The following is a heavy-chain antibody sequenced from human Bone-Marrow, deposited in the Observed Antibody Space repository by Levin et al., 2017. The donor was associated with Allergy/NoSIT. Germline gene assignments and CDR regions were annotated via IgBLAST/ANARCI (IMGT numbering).Heavy chain of an antibody. CDR2: INSDGS. D-gene: IGHD2-21*02. CDR1: GFTFSDYW. Sequence: PSETLSLTCAASGFTFSDYWMHWVRQAPGKGLEWVARINSDGSSADSVKGRFTISRDNARHTLYLQMNSLRAEDTAVYYCGTSHTQCYCHGDCYDGPFDYWGQGTLVTVSA. V-gene: IGHV3-74*01. J-gene: IGHJ4*02. CDR3: GTSHTQCYCHGDCYDGPFDY.